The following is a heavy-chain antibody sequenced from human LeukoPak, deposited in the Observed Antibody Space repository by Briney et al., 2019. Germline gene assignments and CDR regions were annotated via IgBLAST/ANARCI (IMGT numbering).Heavy chain of an antibody. V-gene: IGHV1-8*02. Sequence: ASVKVSCKASGYTFTGYYMHWVRQATGQRPEWMGWMSPNSGDTGYAQKFQDRVTMTRNTSISTAYMELSSLRSDDTAVYYCARGPPNWGYDYWGPGTLVTVSS. J-gene: IGHJ4*02. CDR3: ARGPPNWGYDY. CDR1: GYTFTGYY. D-gene: IGHD7-27*01. CDR2: MSPNSGDT.